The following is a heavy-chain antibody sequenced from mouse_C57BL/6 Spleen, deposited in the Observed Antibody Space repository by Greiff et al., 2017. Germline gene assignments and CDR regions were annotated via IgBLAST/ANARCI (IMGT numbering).Heavy chain of an antibody. D-gene: IGHD1-1*01. Sequence: QVQLKQPGAELVKPGASVKLSCKASGYTFTSYWMHWVKQRPGRGLEWIGRIDPNSGGTKYNEKFKSKATLTVDKPSSTAYMQLSSLTSEDSAVYYWARKGVITTVVAPLDFDYWGQGTTLTVSS. CDR1: GYTFTSYW. V-gene: IGHV1-72*01. CDR3: ARKGVITTVVAPLDFDY. CDR2: IDPNSGGT. J-gene: IGHJ2*01.